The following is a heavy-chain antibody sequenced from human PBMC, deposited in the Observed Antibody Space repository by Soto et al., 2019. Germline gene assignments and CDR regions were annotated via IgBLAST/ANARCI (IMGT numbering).Heavy chain of an antibody. CDR1: GYTFTSYD. V-gene: IGHV1-8*01. D-gene: IGHD6-19*01. CDR2: MNPSTGNT. Sequence: QVQLVQSGAEVKKPGASVKVSCKASGYTFTSYDIIWVRQATGQGLEWMGWMNPSTGNTDSAETFQGRLTMTRNTSISTVYMELGSLRFEDTAVYYCARGRIIVAGGFDPWGQGTLVTVSS. J-gene: IGHJ5*02. CDR3: ARGRIIVAGGFDP.